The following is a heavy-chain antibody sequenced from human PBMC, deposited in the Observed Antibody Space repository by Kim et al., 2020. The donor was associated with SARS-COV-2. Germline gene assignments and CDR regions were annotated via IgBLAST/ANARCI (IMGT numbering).Heavy chain of an antibody. D-gene: IGHD5-12*01. V-gene: IGHV1-69*01. J-gene: IGHJ4*02. CDR3: ARGGIRRWLQLYYFDY. Sequence: KFQGRVTITADESTSTAYMELSSLRSEDTAVYYCARGGIRRWLQLYYFDYWGQGTLVTVSS.